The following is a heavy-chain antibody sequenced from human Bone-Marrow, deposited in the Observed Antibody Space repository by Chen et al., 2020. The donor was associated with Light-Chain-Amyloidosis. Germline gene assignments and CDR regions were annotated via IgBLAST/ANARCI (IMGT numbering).Heavy chain of an antibody. Sequence: EVQLVESGGGLIQPGGSLRLSCAASAFSVSNNHMSWVRQAPGKGLEWVSLLYGGGSTYYADSVKGRFTISRDSSKNTLYLQMNSLRAEETAVYYCARDRTSGYTGHTFDIWGQGTMVTVSS. V-gene: IGHV3-53*01. J-gene: IGHJ3*02. D-gene: IGHD3-22*01. CDR3: ARDRTSGYTGHTFDI. CDR2: LYGGGST. CDR1: AFSVSNNH.